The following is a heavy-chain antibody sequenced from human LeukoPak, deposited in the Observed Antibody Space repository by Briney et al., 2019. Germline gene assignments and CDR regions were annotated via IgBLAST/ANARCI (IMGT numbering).Heavy chain of an antibody. CDR1: GGSISSGGYS. Sequence: SETLSLTCAVFGGSISSGGYSWSWIRQPPGKGLEWIGYIYYSGTSYYNPSLKSRATISLDTSKNQFSLKLRSVTAADTALYYCAREYASDFWSGYYFYYYYYMDVWGKGTTVTVSS. D-gene: IGHD3-3*01. V-gene: IGHV4-30-4*07. J-gene: IGHJ6*03. CDR2: IYYSGTS. CDR3: AREYASDFWSGYYFYYYYYMDV.